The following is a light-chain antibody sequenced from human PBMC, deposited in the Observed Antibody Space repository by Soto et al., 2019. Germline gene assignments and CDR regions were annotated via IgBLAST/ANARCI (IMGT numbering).Light chain of an antibody. V-gene: IGLV2-14*01. CDR3: SSYTSSSTRV. CDR1: SSDVGDYNY. CDR2: DVS. Sequence: QSALTQPASVSGSPGQSITISCTGTSSDVGDYNYVSWYQQHPGKAPKLMIFDVSNRPSGVSNRFSGSKSGNTASLTISGLQAEDEADYYCSSYTSSSTRVFGTGTK. J-gene: IGLJ1*01.